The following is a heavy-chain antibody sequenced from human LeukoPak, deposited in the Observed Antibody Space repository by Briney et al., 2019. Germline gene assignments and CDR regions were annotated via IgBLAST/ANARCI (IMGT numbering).Heavy chain of an antibody. D-gene: IGHD6-19*01. CDR1: GFTFSDSA. CDR3: ARYNSGWNDY. V-gene: IGHV3-21*01. J-gene: IGHJ4*02. CDR2: ISSTSSLI. Sequence: GGSLRLSCAASGFTFSDSAMTWVRQAPGKGLEWVSSISSTSSLIWYADSLKGRFTISRDNAKNSLYLQMDSLRAEDTAIYYCARYNSGWNDYWGQGTLVTVSS.